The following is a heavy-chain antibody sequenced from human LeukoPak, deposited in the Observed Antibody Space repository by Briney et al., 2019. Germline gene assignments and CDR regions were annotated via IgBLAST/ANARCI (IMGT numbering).Heavy chain of an antibody. Sequence: PSETLSLTCAVSGYSISSGYYWGWIRQPPGKGLEWIGSIYHSGSTYYNPSLKSRVTISVDTSKDQFSLKLSSVTAADTAVYYCARRRHYYGSGSYKDWFDPWGQGTLVTVSS. CDR1: GYSISSGYY. D-gene: IGHD3-10*01. CDR3: ARRRHYYGSGSYKDWFDP. CDR2: IYHSGST. V-gene: IGHV4-38-2*01. J-gene: IGHJ5*02.